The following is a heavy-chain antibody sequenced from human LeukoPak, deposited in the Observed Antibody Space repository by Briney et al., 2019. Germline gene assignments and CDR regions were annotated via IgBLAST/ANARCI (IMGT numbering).Heavy chain of an antibody. V-gene: IGHV3-7*04. J-gene: IGHJ4*02. CDR2: MRVDGTDI. CDR1: GFTVSSNY. D-gene: IGHD6-19*01. CDR3: ARGRGWTYDS. Sequence: GGSLRLSCAASGFTVSSNYMSWVRQAPGKGLEWVANMRVDGTDIHYVGSVKGRFTISSDNARNSLYLQMNSLRAEDTGVYYCARGRGWTYDSWGRGTLVIVSS.